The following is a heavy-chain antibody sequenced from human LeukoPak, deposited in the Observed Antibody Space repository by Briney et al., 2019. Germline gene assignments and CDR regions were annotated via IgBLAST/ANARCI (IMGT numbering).Heavy chain of an antibody. D-gene: IGHD1-26*01. Sequence: PGGSLRLSCAASGFTFSNYDMFWVRQTTGKGLEWVSTIGAADDTYCPGCVGGRFTISRESAKDSLYLQMNSLRAGDTAVYYCARGSGSRFDYWGQGTLVTVSS. CDR2: IGAADDT. CDR1: GFTFSNYD. CDR3: ARGSGSRFDY. V-gene: IGHV3-13*04. J-gene: IGHJ4*02.